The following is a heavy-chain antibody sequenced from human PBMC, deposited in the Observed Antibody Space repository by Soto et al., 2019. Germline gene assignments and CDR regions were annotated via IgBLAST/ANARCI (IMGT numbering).Heavy chain of an antibody. J-gene: IGHJ4*02. V-gene: IGHV3-23*01. CDR2: ISKSGGDT. CDR3: AKDTYSSSWYF. CDR1: VFTFTKYA. Sequence: PGGSLRLSCAASVFTFTKYAMTWVRQAPGKGLEWVSSISKSGGDTYYADSVKGRFTISRDNSKNTLYLQMNGLRAEDTALYFCAKDTYSSSWYFWGQGTLVTVSS. D-gene: IGHD2-2*01.